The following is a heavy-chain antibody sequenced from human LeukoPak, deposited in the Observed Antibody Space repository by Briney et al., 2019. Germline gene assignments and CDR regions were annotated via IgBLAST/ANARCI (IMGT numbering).Heavy chain of an antibody. Sequence: PGGSLRLSCAASGFTVSSNYMSWVRQAPGKGLEWVSVIYSGGSTYYADSVKGRFTISRDNSKNTLYLQMNSLRAEDTAVYYCARGRGYSYGYGMDVWGQGTTVTVSS. J-gene: IGHJ6*02. CDR2: IYSGGST. V-gene: IGHV3-53*01. D-gene: IGHD5-18*01. CDR1: GFTVSSNY. CDR3: ARGRGYSYGYGMDV.